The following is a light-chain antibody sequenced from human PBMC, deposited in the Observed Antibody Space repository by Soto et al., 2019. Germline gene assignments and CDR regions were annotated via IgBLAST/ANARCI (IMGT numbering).Light chain of an antibody. J-gene: IGKJ1*01. V-gene: IGKV1-39*01. CDR1: QGISTF. Sequence: DIQMTQSPAPLSASVGDRVTITCRASQGISTFLAWFQQKPGKAPKLLIYAASSLQSGVPSRLSGSGSGTDFTLPISSLQPADFATYYCQQSYSTPRTFGQGTKVDI. CDR2: AAS. CDR3: QQSYSTPRT.